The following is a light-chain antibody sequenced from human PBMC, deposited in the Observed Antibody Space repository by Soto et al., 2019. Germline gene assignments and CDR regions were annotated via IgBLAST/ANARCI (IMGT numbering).Light chain of an antibody. CDR3: SSYTSSSTRV. Sequence: QSALTQPASVPGSPGQSITISCSGTSSDVGGYNYVSWYQQHPGKAPKLMIYEVSNRPSGVSDRFLGSKSGDTASLTISGLQADDEADYYCSSYTSSSTRVFGTGTKVTAL. J-gene: IGLJ1*01. CDR2: EVS. V-gene: IGLV2-14*01. CDR1: SSDVGGYNY.